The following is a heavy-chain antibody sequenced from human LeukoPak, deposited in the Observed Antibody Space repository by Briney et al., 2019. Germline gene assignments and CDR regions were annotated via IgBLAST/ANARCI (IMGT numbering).Heavy chain of an antibody. J-gene: IGHJ4*02. CDR2: INHSGTT. V-gene: IGHV4-39*06. CDR1: GGSIRSSYYY. D-gene: IGHD2-15*01. CDR3: ARGRGKVARLMDY. Sequence: SETLSLTCTVSGGSIRSSYYYWGWIRQSPGKGLEWIGEINHSGTTNYNPSVKSRVTISVDTSKNQFLLKLNSVTAADTAVYYCARGRGKVARLMDYWGQGTLVTVSS.